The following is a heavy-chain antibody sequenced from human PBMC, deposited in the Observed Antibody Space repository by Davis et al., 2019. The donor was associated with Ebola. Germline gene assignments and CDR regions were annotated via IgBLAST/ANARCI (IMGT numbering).Heavy chain of an antibody. CDR2: IIPIFGTA. Sequence: SVNVSCKASGGTFSSYAISWLRQAPGQGLEWMGGIIPIFGTANYAQKFQGRVTITADKSTSTAYMELSSLRSEDTAVYYCARDRGYSSSWYFDYWGQGTLVTVSS. J-gene: IGHJ4*02. V-gene: IGHV1-69*06. D-gene: IGHD6-13*01. CDR1: GGTFSSYA. CDR3: ARDRGYSSSWYFDY.